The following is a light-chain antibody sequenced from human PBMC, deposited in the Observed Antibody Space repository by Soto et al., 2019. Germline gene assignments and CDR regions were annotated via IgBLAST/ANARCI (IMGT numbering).Light chain of an antibody. V-gene: IGKV2-28*01. CDR2: LGS. CDR1: QSLLHSHGNIY. CDR3: MQAIRAPRT. Sequence: DIVLTQSPLSLPVTPGEPASISCRSSQSLLHSHGNIYLDWYLQKQGQYPQLLIYLGSIRASGVPDRFSGSGSGTDFTLKITRVEAEDFGVYYCMQAIRAPRTFGLGPKVEIK. J-gene: IGKJ1*01.